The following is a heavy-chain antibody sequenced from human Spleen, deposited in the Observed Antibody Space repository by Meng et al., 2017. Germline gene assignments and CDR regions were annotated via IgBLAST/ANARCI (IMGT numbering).Heavy chain of an antibody. Sequence: GESLKISCAASGFTFSSYSMNWVRQAPGKGLEWVSSISSSSSYIYYADSVKGRFTISRDNAKNSLYLQMNSLRAEDTAVYYCARDRALYYYDSSGYSPFDYWGQGTRVTGAS. CDR3: ARDRALYYYDSSGYSPFDY. D-gene: IGHD3-22*01. CDR1: GFTFSSYS. V-gene: IGHV3-21*01. CDR2: ISSSSSYI. J-gene: IGHJ4*02.